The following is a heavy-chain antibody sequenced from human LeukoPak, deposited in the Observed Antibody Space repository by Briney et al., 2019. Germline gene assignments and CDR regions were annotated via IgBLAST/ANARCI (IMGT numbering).Heavy chain of an antibody. V-gene: IGHV3-30*02. CDR2: IRYDESNT. D-gene: IGHD6-19*01. Sequence: QPGGSLRLSCAASAFTFSSYGMHWVRQTPGKGLEWVAFIRYDESNTYYADSVKGRFTISRDNSKNTLYLQMNSLRAEDTAVYYCAKDLDPAVAGTGFFDYWGQGTLVTVSS. CDR1: AFTFSSYG. CDR3: AKDLDPAVAGTGFFDY. J-gene: IGHJ4*02.